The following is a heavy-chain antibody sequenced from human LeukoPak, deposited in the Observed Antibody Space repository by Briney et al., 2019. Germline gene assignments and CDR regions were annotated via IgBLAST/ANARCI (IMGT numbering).Heavy chain of an antibody. CDR2: ISSRAGTI. D-gene: IGHD6-13*01. CDR3: ARVGAFSSSWLLY. J-gene: IGHJ4*02. CDR1: GFTFSNYE. Sequence: GGSLRLSCSASGFTFSNYEMNWVRQAPGKGQEWVSSISSRAGTIYYADSVKGRFTISRDNAKNSLYLQMNSLRVEDTALYYCARVGAFSSSWLLYWGQGTLVTVSS. V-gene: IGHV3-48*03.